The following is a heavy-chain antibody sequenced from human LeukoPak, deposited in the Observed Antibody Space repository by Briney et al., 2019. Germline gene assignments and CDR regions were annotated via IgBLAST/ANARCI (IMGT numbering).Heavy chain of an antibody. V-gene: IGHV1-2*02. J-gene: IGHJ4*02. CDR3: ARYYSSNWQFDY. CDR2: IKPNSGGT. CDR1: GYTFSDYF. D-gene: IGHD6-13*01. Sequence: ASVKVSCKTSGYTFSDYFVHWVRQAPGQGLERMGWIKPNSGGTAYAQNFQGRVTMTRDTSIRTAYMELSRLTYDDTAVYYCARYYSSNWQFDYWGQGTLVTVSS.